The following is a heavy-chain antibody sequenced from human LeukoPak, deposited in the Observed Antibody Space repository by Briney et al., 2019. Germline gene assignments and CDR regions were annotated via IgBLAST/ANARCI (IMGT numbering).Heavy chain of an antibody. V-gene: IGHV3-49*04. Sequence: GGSLRLSCAASGFTFTNYAMIWVRQAPGKGLEWVGFIRSKAYGGTTEYAASVKGRFTISRDDSKSIAHLQMNSLKTEDTAVYYCASGSGWYSPDYWGQGTLVTVSS. CDR2: IRSKAYGGTT. D-gene: IGHD6-19*01. CDR3: ASGSGWYSPDY. J-gene: IGHJ4*02. CDR1: GFTFTNYA.